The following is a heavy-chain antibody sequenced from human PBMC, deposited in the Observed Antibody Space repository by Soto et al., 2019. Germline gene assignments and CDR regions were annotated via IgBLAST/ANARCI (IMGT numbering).Heavy chain of an antibody. CDR2: IWYDGSNK. D-gene: IGHD1-26*01. Sequence: GGSLRLSCAASGFTFSSYGMHWVRQAPGKGLEWVAVIWYDGSNKYYADSVKGRFTISRDNSKNTLYLQMNSLRAEDTAVYYCARDITDGGNYYYGMDVWGQGTTVTVSS. CDR1: GFTFSSYG. J-gene: IGHJ6*02. V-gene: IGHV3-33*01. CDR3: ARDITDGGNYYYGMDV.